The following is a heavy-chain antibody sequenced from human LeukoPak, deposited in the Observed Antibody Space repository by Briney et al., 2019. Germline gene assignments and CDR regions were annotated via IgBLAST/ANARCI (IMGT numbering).Heavy chain of an antibody. V-gene: IGHV4-38-2*02. Sequence: SETLSLTCTVSGYSISSGYYWGWIRQPPGKGLEWIGSIYHSGSTYYNPSLKSRVTISVDKSKNQFSLKLSSVTAADTAVYYCARTTVTTVGPNFDLWGRGTLVTVSS. CDR2: IYHSGST. D-gene: IGHD4-17*01. CDR1: GYSISSGYY. J-gene: IGHJ2*01. CDR3: ARTTVTTVGPNFDL.